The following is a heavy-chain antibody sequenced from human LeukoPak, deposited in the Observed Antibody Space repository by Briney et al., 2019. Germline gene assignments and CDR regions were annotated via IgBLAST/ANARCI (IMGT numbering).Heavy chain of an antibody. V-gene: IGHV3-66*01. CDR2: LYSDGTT. CDR1: GFTVSYNY. Sequence: GGSLRLSCAASGFTVSYNYMTWVRQAPGKGLEWVSILYSDGTTYYADFVKGRFAISRDNSNNTLSLQMNSLRAEDTAVYYCARLGAFGGLIAAKQTDFWGQGTLVTVSS. D-gene: IGHD3-16*02. CDR3: ARLGAFGGLIAAKQTDF. J-gene: IGHJ4*02.